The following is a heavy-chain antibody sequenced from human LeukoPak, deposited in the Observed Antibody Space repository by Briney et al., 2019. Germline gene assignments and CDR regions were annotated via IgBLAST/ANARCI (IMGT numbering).Heavy chain of an antibody. J-gene: IGHJ4*02. Sequence: GGSLRLSCAASGFTFSSYGMHWVRQAPGKGLEWVAFIRYDGSNKYYADSVKGRFTISRDNSKNALYLQMNSLRAEDTAVYYCAKDRIIYGSGSYTSYDYWGQGTLVTVSS. V-gene: IGHV3-30*02. D-gene: IGHD3-10*01. CDR3: AKDRIIYGSGSYTSYDY. CDR1: GFTFSSYG. CDR2: IRYDGSNK.